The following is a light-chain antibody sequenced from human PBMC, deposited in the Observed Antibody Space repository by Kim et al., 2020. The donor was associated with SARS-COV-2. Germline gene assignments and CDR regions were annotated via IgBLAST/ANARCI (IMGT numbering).Light chain of an antibody. CDR3: QQSDTIPYT. V-gene: IGKV1-39*01. Sequence: DIQMTQSPLSLSASVGDRVTITCRASQSIAIYLNWYQQKPGRAPKLLIFAASSLQSGVPSRFSGSRSGTDFTLTISSLQPEDFATYYCQQSDTIPYTFGQGTKLEIK. J-gene: IGKJ2*01. CDR2: AAS. CDR1: QSIAIY.